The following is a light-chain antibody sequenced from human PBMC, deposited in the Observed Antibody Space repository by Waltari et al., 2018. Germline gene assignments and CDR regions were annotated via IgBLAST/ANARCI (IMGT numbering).Light chain of an antibody. V-gene: IGKV1-33*01. CDR3: QQYNNFPVT. J-gene: IGKJ4*01. CDR2: DAS. CDR1: QDLSNF. Sequence: IQVTQSPSSLSASVGDRVTITCQANQDLSNFLNWYQQKPGKAPKVLIYDASNLATGVPFRFSGDGSGTDFTFTISSLQPEDIATYYCQQYNNFPVTFGGGTKVEIK.